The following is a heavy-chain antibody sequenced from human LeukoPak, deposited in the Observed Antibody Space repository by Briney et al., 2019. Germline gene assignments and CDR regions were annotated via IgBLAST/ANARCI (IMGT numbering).Heavy chain of an antibody. CDR3: TREDNWYFDL. J-gene: IGHJ2*01. CDR2: TSSSGTYI. CDR1: GFTFSSYS. Sequence: GSLRLSCAASGFTFSSYSMNWVRQAPGKGLEWVASTSSSGTYIYYADSVKGRFTISRDNAKNSLYLQLNSLRAEDTAVYYCTREDNWYFDLWGRGTLVTVSS. V-gene: IGHV3-21*04.